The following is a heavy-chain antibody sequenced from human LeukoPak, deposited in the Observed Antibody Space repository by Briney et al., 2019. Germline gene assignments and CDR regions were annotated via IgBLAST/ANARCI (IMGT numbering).Heavy chain of an antibody. D-gene: IGHD2-15*01. CDR3: ARGVVVAATLDY. V-gene: IGHV3-11*01. CDR2: ISSSGSTI. CDR1: GFTFSNYA. Sequence: GGSLRLSCAASGFTFSNYAMSWIRQAPGKGLEWVSYISSSGSTIYYADSVKGRFTISRDNAKNSLYLQMNSLRAEDTAVYYCARGVVVAATLDYWGQGTLVTVSS. J-gene: IGHJ4*02.